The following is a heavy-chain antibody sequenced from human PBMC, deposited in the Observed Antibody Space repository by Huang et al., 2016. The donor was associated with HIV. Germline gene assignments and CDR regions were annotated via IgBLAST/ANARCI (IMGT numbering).Heavy chain of an antibody. D-gene: IGHD2-2*01. V-gene: IGHV3-21*06. CDR2: ISSDGNYI. J-gene: IGHJ4*02. Sequence: EVRLVESGGGLVHPCGSLRLSCVVSGFAFSDFGMNWVRQIPVKGLEWVADISSDGNYIYYSDSVKGRFTIFRDNAKNSVSLQMNILGAEDTAVYFCARVDAAANMMGVDLWGRGSLVTVSS. CDR1: GFAFSDFG. CDR3: ARVDAAANMMGVDL.